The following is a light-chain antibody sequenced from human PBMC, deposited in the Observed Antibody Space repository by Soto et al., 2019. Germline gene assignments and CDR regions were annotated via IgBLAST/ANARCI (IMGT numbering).Light chain of an antibody. CDR3: QTWGTGIVV. V-gene: IGLV4-69*01. CDR1: SGHSVYA. CDR2: LNSDGSH. Sequence: QLVLTQSPSASASLGASVKLTCTLSSGHSVYAIAWHQQQPEKGPRYLMNLNSDGSHSKGDGIPDRFSGSSSGAERYLTISSLQSEDEADYYCQTWGTGIVVFGGGTKLTVL. J-gene: IGLJ2*01.